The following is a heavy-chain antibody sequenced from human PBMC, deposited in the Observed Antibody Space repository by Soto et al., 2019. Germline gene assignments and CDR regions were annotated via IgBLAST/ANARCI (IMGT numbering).Heavy chain of an antibody. CDR3: ARGMDRAMFSFFCY. Sequence: SGGSLRLSCAASGFTFGDLGMSWVLHVPGKGLEWVCGIDWNGGTTGCVDSVKGRFTISRDNAKNSLYLQMNSLRPEDTAFYYCARGMDRAMFSFFCYCGQRTKVTVSS. CDR2: IDWNGGTT. J-gene: IGHJ4*01. D-gene: IGHD3-10*02. CDR1: GFTFGDLG. V-gene: IGHV3-20*04.